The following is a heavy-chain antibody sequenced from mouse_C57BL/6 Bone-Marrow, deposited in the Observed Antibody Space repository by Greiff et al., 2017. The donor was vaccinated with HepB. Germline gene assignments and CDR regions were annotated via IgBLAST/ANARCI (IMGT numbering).Heavy chain of an antibody. D-gene: IGHD3-3*01. CDR2: IRSKSNNYAT. V-gene: IGHV10-1*01. CDR1: GFSFNTYA. J-gene: IGHJ3*01. CDR3: VRQGDFWFAY. Sequence: EVKVEESGGGLVQPKGSLKLSCAASGFSFNTYAMNWVRQAPGKGLEWVARIRSKSNNYATYYADSVKDRFTISRDDSESMLYLQMYKLKTEDTAMYYCVRQGDFWFAYWGQGTLVTVSA.